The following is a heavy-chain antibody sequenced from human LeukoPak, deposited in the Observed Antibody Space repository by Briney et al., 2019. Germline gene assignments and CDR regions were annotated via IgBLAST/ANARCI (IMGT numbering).Heavy chain of an antibody. V-gene: IGHV3-53*01. J-gene: IGHJ4*02. CDR2: IYSGGST. Sequence: GGSLRLSCAASGFTVSSNYMSWVRQAPGKGLEWVSVIYSGGSTYYADSVKGRFTISRDNSKNTLYLQMNSLRAEDTAVYYCASLGGSGWRPFDYWGPGTLVTVSS. CDR1: GFTVSSNY. CDR3: ASLGGSGWRPFDY. D-gene: IGHD6-19*01.